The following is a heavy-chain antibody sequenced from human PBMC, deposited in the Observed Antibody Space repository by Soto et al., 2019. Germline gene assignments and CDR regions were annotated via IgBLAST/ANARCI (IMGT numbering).Heavy chain of an antibody. D-gene: IGHD1-26*01. J-gene: IGHJ4*02. CDR1: GGTFSSYA. CDR3: ARVTYNEWEPLRWY. CDR2: IITIFGTA. V-gene: IGHV1-69*13. Sequence: GASVKVSCKASGGTFSSYAISWVRQAPGQGLEWMGGIITIFGTANYAQKFQGRVTITADESTSTAYMELSSLRSEDTAVYYCARVTYNEWEPLRWYWGQGTLVTVSS.